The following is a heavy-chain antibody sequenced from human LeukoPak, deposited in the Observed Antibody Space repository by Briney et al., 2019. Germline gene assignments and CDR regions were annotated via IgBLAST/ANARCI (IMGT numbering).Heavy chain of an antibody. J-gene: IGHJ4*02. CDR2: IKNDGSGI. D-gene: IGHD2-21*01. Sequence: GGSLRLSCAASGFNFVNTWMHWVRQAPGKGLVWVARIKNDGSGIIYADSVEGRFTISRDNARNTLYLQMNSLRAEDTAVYYCARERGVSHPFDYWGQGTLVTVSS. CDR3: ARERGVSHPFDY. V-gene: IGHV3-74*01. CDR1: GFNFVNTW.